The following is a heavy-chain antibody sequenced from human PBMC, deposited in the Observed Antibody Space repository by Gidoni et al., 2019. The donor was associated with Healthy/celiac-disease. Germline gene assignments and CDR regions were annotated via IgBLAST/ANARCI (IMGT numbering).Heavy chain of an antibody. CDR1: GFTFSSYG. Sequence: QVQLVESGGGVVQPGRSLRLSCAASGFTFSSYGMHWVRQAPGKGLEWVAVISYDGSNKYYADSVKGRFTISRDNSKNTLYLQMNSLRAEDTAVYYCAKVVSGPYDYWGQGTLVTVSS. V-gene: IGHV3-30*18. CDR2: ISYDGSNK. D-gene: IGHD6-19*01. J-gene: IGHJ4*02. CDR3: AKVVSGPYDY.